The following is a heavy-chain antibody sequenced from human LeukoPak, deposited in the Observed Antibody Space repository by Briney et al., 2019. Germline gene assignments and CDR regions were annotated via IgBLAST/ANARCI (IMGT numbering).Heavy chain of an antibody. V-gene: IGHV1-18*01. Sequence: GASVKVSCKASGYTITSYGLSWVRQAPGQGLEWMGWISAYNGNTNYAQKLQGRVTMTIDTSTTTAYLELRSLRSDDTAIYYCARQVDTVMALPDYWGQGTLVIVSS. D-gene: IGHD5-18*01. CDR1: GYTITSYG. CDR3: ARQVDTVMALPDY. J-gene: IGHJ4*02. CDR2: ISAYNGNT.